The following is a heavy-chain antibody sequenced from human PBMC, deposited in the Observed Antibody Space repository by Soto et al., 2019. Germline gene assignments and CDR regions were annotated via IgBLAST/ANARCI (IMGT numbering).Heavy chain of an antibody. CDR2: IYSGGST. D-gene: IGHD3-22*01. CDR1: GCTVSSNY. V-gene: IGHV3-53*02. J-gene: IGHJ4*02. Sequence: EVQLVETGGGLIQPGGSLRLSCAASGCTVSSNYMSWVRQAPGKGLEWVSIIYSGGSTHYSPSVKGRFTLSRDNSKSTLYLQMNSLSAEATAVYYWARGLNVYAHSGYYYYWGQGTLVTVSP. CDR3: ARGLNVYAHSGYYYY.